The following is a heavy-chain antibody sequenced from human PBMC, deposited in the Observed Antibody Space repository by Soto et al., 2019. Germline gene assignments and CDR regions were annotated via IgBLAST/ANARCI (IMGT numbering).Heavy chain of an antibody. CDR3: AKPQSITGTTSHYYYYGMDV. Sequence: VGSLRLSCSASGFTLRTYTMNWVRQAPGKGLEWVSAISGSGGSTYYADSVKGRFTISRDNSKNTLYLQMNSLRAEDTAVYYCAKPQSITGTTSHYYYYGMDVWGQGTTVTVSS. V-gene: IGHV3-23*01. J-gene: IGHJ6*02. D-gene: IGHD1-7*01. CDR2: ISGSGGST. CDR1: GFTLRTYT.